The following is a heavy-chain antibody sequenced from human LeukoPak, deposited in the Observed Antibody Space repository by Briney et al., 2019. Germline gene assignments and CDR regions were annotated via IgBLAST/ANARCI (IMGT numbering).Heavy chain of an antibody. CDR1: GFTFSSYW. D-gene: IGHD3-3*01. CDR3: ARWGYDFWSGYNGRTLDY. J-gene: IGHJ4*02. Sequence: GGSLRLSCAASGFTFSSYWMSWVRRAPGKGLEWVANIKQDGSEKYYVDSVKGRFTISRDNAKNSLYLQMNSLRAEDTAVYYCARWGYDFWSGYNGRTLDYWGQGTLVTVSS. CDR2: IKQDGSEK. V-gene: IGHV3-7*01.